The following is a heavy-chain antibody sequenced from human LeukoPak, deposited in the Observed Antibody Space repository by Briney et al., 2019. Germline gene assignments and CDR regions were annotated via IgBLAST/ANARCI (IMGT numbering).Heavy chain of an antibody. J-gene: IGHJ6*02. V-gene: IGHV4-59*01. CDR1: GGSISSYY. CDR2: IYYSGST. CDR3: ARWGYYYDSSGYLADYYGVDV. Sequence: SETLSLTCTVSGGSISSYYWSWIRQPPGKGLEWIGYIYYSGSTNYNPPLKSRVTISVDTSKNQFSLKLSSVTAADTAVYYCARWGYYYDSSGYLADYYGVDVWGQGTTVTVSS. D-gene: IGHD3-22*01.